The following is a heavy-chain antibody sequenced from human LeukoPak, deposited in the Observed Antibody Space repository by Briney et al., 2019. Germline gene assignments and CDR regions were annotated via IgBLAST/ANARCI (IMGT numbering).Heavy chain of an antibody. CDR1: GYTFTSYY. D-gene: IGHD2-2*01. J-gene: IGHJ6*03. CDR2: MNPNSGNT. V-gene: IGHV1-8*02. CDR3: ARGRRYCSSTSCSRRVYYYYYMDV. Sequence: GASVKVSCKASGYTFTSYYMHWVRQAPGQGLEWMGWMNPNSGNTGYAQKFQGRVTMTRNTSISTAYMELSSLRSEDTAVYYCARGRRYCSSTSCSRRVYYYYYMDVWGKGTTVTVSS.